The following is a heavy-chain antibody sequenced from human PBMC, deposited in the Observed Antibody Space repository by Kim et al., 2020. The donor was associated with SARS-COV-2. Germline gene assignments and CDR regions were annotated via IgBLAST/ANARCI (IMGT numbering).Heavy chain of an antibody. CDR2: FVPEDGET. J-gene: IGHJ6*02. Sequence: ASVKVSCKVSGYTLTELSMHWVRQAPGKGLEWMGGFVPEDGETIYAQKFQGRVTMTEDTSTDTAYMELSSLRSEDTAVYYCATATYYFESSGYRYGMDVWGQGTTVTVSS. CDR1: GYTLTELS. D-gene: IGHD3-22*01. V-gene: IGHV1-24*01. CDR3: ATATYYFESSGYRYGMDV.